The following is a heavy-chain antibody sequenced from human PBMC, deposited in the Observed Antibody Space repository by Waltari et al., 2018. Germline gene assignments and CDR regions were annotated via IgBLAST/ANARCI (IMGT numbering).Heavy chain of an antibody. Sequence: QVQLQESGPGLVKPSETLSLTCAVSGYSISSGYYWDWIRQPPGKGLEWVGSGAHSGRTYYNPSLKSRVTISVDTSKNQFSLKLRFVTAADTAVYYCARHGRGGIYDLEFEYWGQGTLVTVSS. V-gene: IGHV4-38-2*01. J-gene: IGHJ4*02. CDR2: GAHSGRT. CDR1: GYSISSGYY. CDR3: ARHGRGGIYDLEFEY. D-gene: IGHD1-26*01.